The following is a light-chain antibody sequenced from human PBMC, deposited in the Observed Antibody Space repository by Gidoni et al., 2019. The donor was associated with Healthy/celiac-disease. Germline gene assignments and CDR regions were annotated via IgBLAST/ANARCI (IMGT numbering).Light chain of an antibody. J-gene: IGKJ4*01. Sequence: DIVLTQSPATLSLSPGERATLSCRASQSVSSYLAWYQQKPGQAPRLLIYDASNRATGIPARFSGSGPGTDFTLTISSLEPEDFAVYYCQQRSNWRALTFGGGTKVEIK. CDR2: DAS. V-gene: IGKV3D-11*02. CDR3: QQRSNWRALT. CDR1: QSVSSY.